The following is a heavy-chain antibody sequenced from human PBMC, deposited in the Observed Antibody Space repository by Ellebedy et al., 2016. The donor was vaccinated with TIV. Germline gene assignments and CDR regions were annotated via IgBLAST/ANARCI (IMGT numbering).Heavy chain of an antibody. Sequence: ASVKVSXXVSGYTLTELSMHWVRQAPGKGLEWMGGFDPEDGETIYAQRFQGRVTITADKSTSTAYMELSSLRSEDTAVYYCARDRGYYDSSGEGFFDYWGQGTLVTVSS. CDR2: FDPEDGET. CDR3: ARDRGYYDSSGEGFFDY. D-gene: IGHD3-22*01. V-gene: IGHV1-24*01. CDR1: GYTLTELS. J-gene: IGHJ4*02.